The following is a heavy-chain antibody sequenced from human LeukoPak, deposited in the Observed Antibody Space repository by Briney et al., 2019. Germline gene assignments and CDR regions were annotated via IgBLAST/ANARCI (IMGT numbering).Heavy chain of an antibody. V-gene: IGHV3-23*01. CDR2: ITGSGGST. D-gene: IGHD1-26*01. CDR3: ATRPASGTYYAVFDY. J-gene: IGHJ4*02. CDR1: GVTFSNHA. Sequence: PGGSLRLSCAASGVTFSNHAMSWVRQAPGKGLEWVSGITGSGGSTYHAESVKGRFTISRDNSKNTLYLEMNSLRAEDTAVYFCATRPASGTYYAVFDYWGQGTLVTVSS.